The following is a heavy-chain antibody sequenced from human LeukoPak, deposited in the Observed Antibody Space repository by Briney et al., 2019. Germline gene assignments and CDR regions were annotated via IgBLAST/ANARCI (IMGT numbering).Heavy chain of an antibody. J-gene: IGHJ4*02. D-gene: IGHD3-10*02. Sequence: GGSLRLSCTASGFTLSSYEMSWIRQAPGKGLEWVSSIDYSGGSTHYADSVMGRFTISRDNSKNTLYLQLNSLSADDTAVYYCARMLGGGYTGLFDCWGQGTLVTVSS. CDR1: GFTLSSYE. V-gene: IGHV3-23*01. CDR3: ARMLGGGYTGLFDC. CDR2: IDYSGGST.